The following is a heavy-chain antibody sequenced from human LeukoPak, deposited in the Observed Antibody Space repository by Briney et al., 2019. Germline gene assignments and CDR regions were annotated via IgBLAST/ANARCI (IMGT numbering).Heavy chain of an antibody. CDR1: GYIFISYW. CDR3: ARRMAGLYYFDY. Sequence: GESLKISCKTSGYIFISYWIGWVRQMPGKGLGWMGIIYPGDSDTRYSPSFQGQVTISADKSVSTAYLQWSSLKASDTAMYYCARRMAGLYYFDYWGQGTLVTVSS. V-gene: IGHV5-51*01. J-gene: IGHJ4*02. CDR2: IYPGDSDT. D-gene: IGHD6-19*01.